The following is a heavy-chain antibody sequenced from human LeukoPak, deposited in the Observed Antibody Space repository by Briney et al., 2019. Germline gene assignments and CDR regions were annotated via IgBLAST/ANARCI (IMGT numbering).Heavy chain of an antibody. D-gene: IGHD2-2*01. CDR2: IKQDGSEK. Sequence: PGGPLRLSCEASGFTISSYWMSWVRQAPGKGLEWVANIKQDGSEKHYVDSVKGRFTISRDNAKNSLYLQMNSLRDEDTAVYYCARDPSTMPFDYWGQGTLVTVSS. CDR1: GFTISSYW. V-gene: IGHV3-7*01. J-gene: IGHJ4*02. CDR3: ARDPSTMPFDY.